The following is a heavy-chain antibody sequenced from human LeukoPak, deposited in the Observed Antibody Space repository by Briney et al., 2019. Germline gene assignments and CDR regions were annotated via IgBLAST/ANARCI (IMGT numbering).Heavy chain of an antibody. J-gene: IGHJ6*03. D-gene: IGHD6-13*01. Sequence: GGSLRLPCAASGFTFDDYAMHWVRQAPGKGLEWVSLISWDGGSTYYADSVKGRFTISRDNSKNSLYLQMNSLRAEDAALYYCAQGAAAGIPYYYYYMDVWGKGTTVTVSS. V-gene: IGHV3-43D*03. CDR2: ISWDGGST. CDR3: AQGAAAGIPYYYYYMDV. CDR1: GFTFDDYA.